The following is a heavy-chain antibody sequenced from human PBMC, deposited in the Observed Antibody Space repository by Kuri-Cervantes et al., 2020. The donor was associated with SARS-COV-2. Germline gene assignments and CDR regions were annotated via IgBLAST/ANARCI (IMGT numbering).Heavy chain of an antibody. J-gene: IGHJ3*02. CDR3: ARDREWELLHAGAFDI. V-gene: IGHV3-30*04. D-gene: IGHD1-26*01. CDR2: ISYDGRNK. CDR1: GFTFSSYA. Sequence: GESLKISCAASGFTFSSYAMHWVRQAPGKGLEWVAVISYDGRNKCYADSVKGRFTISRDNSKNTLYLQMNSLRAEDTAVYYCARDREWELLHAGAFDIWGQGTMVTVSS.